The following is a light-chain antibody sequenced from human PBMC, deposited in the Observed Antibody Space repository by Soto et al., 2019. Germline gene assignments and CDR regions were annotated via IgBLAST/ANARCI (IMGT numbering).Light chain of an antibody. V-gene: IGKV3-20*01. J-gene: IGKJ1*01. CDR1: QSVSSSY. Sequence: EIVLTQPPGTLSLSPGERATLSCRASQSVSSSYLAWYQQKPGQAPRLLIYGASSRATGIPDRFSGSGSGTDFTLTISRLEPEDFAVYYCQQYGSSPRTF. CDR3: QQYGSSPRT. CDR2: GAS.